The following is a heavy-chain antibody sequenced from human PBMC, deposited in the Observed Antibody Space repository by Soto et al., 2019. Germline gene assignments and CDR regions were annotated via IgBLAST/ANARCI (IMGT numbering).Heavy chain of an antibody. CDR2: ISSSGSTI. V-gene: IGHV3-11*01. D-gene: IGHD3-10*01. CDR1: GFTLSDYY. CDR3: ARVLWFGELYELYDI. J-gene: IGHJ3*02. Sequence: GRSVRLSCAASGFTLSDYYMSWIRLALGKGLEWVSYISSSGSTIYYADSVKGRFTISRDNAKNSLYLQMNSLRAEDTAVYYCARVLWFGELYELYDIRGQRTMVTVSS.